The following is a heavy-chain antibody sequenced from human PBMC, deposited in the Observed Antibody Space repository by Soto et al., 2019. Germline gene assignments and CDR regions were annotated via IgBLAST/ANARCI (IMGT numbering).Heavy chain of an antibody. J-gene: IGHJ4*02. CDR2: ISAYNGNT. D-gene: IGHD2-2*01. CDR3: SRGPCYEVDY. CDR1: GYTFTSYG. V-gene: IGHV1-18*01. Sequence: QVQLVQSGAEVKKPGASVKVSCKASGYTFTSYGISWVRQATGQGIEWMGWISAYNGNTNYAQKLQVRVTMTTDTTTSTAYMELSSLRTDDTAVYNFSRGPCYEVDYWGQGTLVTVSS.